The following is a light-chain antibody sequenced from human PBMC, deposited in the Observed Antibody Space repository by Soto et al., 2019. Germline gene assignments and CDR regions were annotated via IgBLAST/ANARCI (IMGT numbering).Light chain of an antibody. Sequence: EIVLTQSPGTLSLSPGERATLSCRASQSVSSSFLAWYQQKPGQAPWLLIYGASNRATGIPDRFSGSGSGTDFTLTISRLEPEDFAVYYCQQYVTSPWAFGQGTKVAIE. CDR1: QSVSSSF. CDR3: QQYVTSPWA. V-gene: IGKV3-20*01. J-gene: IGKJ1*01. CDR2: GAS.